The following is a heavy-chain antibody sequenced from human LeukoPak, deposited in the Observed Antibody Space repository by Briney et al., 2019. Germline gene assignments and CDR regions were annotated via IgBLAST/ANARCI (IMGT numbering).Heavy chain of an antibody. D-gene: IGHD6-13*01. J-gene: IGHJ4*02. CDR3: ARDGGEQSIVAAAGTALDY. Sequence: PSGTLSLTCAVSGGSISSSNWWSWVRQPPGKGLEWIGEIYHSGSTNYNPSLKSRVTISVDKSKNQFSLKLSSVTAADTAVYYCARDGGEQSIVAAAGTALDYWGQGTLVTVSS. CDR1: GGSISSSNW. CDR2: IYHSGST. V-gene: IGHV4-4*02.